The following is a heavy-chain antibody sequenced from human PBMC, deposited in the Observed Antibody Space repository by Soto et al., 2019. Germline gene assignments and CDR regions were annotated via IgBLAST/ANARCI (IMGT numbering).Heavy chain of an antibody. V-gene: IGHV3-23*01. CDR2: VTGNGRTT. Sequence: PGGSLILSCEASGFTFRYDAMSWVRQAPGKGLEWVASVTGNGRTTYYADSVKGRFSISRDNSKNILYLQMNSLRAEDTALYYCAKSGGPVTPALITLGSYYFDYWGQGTPVTVSS. CDR3: AKSGGPVTPALITLGSYYFDY. J-gene: IGHJ4*02. D-gene: IGHD3-10*01. CDR1: GFTFRYDA.